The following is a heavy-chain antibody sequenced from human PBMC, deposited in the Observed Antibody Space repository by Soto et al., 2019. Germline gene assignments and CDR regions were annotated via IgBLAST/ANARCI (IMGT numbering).Heavy chain of an antibody. V-gene: IGHV3-23*05. CDR2: ISCSGSNK. D-gene: IGHD2-2*01. Sequence: GGSLRLSCAASGFTFSSYAMSWVRQAPGKGLEWVAAISCSGSNKYYADSVKGRFTISRDNSKNTLYLQMNSLRAEDTAVYYCARGLYCSSTSCYDKAFDYWGQGTLVTVSS. CDR1: GFTFSSYA. J-gene: IGHJ4*02. CDR3: ARGLYCSSTSCYDKAFDY.